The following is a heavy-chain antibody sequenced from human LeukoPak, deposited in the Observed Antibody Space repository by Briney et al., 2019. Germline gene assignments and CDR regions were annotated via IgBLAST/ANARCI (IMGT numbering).Heavy chain of an antibody. CDR2: ISSSSSYI. D-gene: IGHD2-21*02. CDR3: ARVRGAYCGGDCYSFGP. Sequence: GGSLRLSCAASGFTFSSYSMNWVRQAPGKGLEWVSSISSSSSYIYYADSVKGRFTISRDNAKNSLYLQMNSLRAEDTAVYYCARVRGAYCGGDCYSFGPWGQGTLVTVSS. V-gene: IGHV3-21*01. CDR1: GFTFSSYS. J-gene: IGHJ5*02.